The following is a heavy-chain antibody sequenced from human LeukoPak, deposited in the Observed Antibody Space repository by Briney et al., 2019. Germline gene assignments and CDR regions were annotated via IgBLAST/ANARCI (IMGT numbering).Heavy chain of an antibody. CDR3: ARGAAIRPYYYYYMDV. J-gene: IGHJ6*03. CDR2: IIPIFGTA. Sequence: RASVKVSCKASGGTFSSYAISWVRQAPGQGLEWMGGIIPIFGTANYAQKFQGRVTITTDESTSTAYMELSSLRSEDTAVYYCARGAAIRPYYYYYMDVWGKGTTVTVSS. CDR1: GGTFSSYA. V-gene: IGHV1-69*05. D-gene: IGHD2-2*01.